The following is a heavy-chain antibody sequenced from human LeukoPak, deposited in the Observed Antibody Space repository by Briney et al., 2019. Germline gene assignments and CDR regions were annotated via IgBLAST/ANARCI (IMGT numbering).Heavy chain of an antibody. Sequence: GGSLRLSCAASGFTFSSYSMNWVRQAPGKGLEWVSYISSSSSTIYYADSVKGRFTISRDNAKNSLYLQMNSLRAEDTAVYYCARDSSSNAFDIWGQGTMVTVPS. CDR2: ISSSSSTI. V-gene: IGHV3-48*01. CDR1: GFTFSSYS. CDR3: ARDSSSNAFDI. J-gene: IGHJ3*02. D-gene: IGHD6-6*01.